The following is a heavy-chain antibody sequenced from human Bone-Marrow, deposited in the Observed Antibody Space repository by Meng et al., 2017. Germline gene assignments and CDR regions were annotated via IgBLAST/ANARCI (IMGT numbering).Heavy chain of an antibody. CDR1: GFTFSTVG. D-gene: IGHD4-11*01. CDR2: ISSTGGAT. V-gene: IGHV3-23*01. J-gene: IGHJ4*02. CDR3: VPRTTYFDS. Sequence: EVRLLESGGGLVQPGGSLRLSCAASGFTFSTVGMNWVRQAPGKGLEWVSTISSTGGATYYADSVKGRLTIPRDNSKNTLYLQMNSLRAEDTAVYYCVPRTTYFDSWGLGTLVTVSS.